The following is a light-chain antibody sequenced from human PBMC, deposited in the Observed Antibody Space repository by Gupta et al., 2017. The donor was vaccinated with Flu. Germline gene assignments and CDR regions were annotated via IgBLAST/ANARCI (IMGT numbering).Light chain of an antibody. J-gene: IGLJ2*01. CDR2: PDS. CDR1: ASGIADFDS. CDR3: SSYGGSGTWI. Sequence: QSSLTQPRSVSGTPGQSGTMSCTGAASGIADFDSVPCYHKRPGAAPQLIISPDSQRAGGVGHRFSASKAGNTAALTISGLQPVDEDYYYCSSYGGSGTWIFGAGTTLTVL. V-gene: IGLV2-11*01.